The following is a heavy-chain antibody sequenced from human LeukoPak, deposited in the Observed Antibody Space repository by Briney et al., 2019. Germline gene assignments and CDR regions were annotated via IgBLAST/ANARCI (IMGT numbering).Heavy chain of an antibody. CDR1: GYTFTSYA. CDR3: AREDDDYDSAYYFDS. D-gene: IGHD3-22*01. Sequence: ASVNVSCKASGYTFTSYAMNWVRQDPGQGLEWMGWINTNTGNPTYAQGFTGRFVFSLYTSVSTAYLQISSLKAEDTAVYYCAREDDDYDSAYYFDSWGQGTLVTVSS. J-gene: IGHJ4*02. CDR2: INTNTGNP. V-gene: IGHV7-4-1*02.